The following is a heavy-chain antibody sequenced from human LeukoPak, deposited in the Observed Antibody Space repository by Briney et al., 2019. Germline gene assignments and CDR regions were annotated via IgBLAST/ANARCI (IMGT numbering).Heavy chain of an antibody. Sequence: ASVKVSCKASGYTFSGYYIHWVRQAPGQGLEWMAWINPSNGDTNYAQKFQGRVTMTRDTSISTAYMELTRLISDDTAVYYCARGGGGYCSSTSCYSDYYYYYYMDVWGKGTTVTVSS. D-gene: IGHD2-2*01. CDR2: INPSNGDT. CDR3: ARGGGGYCSSTSCYSDYYYYYYMDV. CDR1: GYTFSGYY. J-gene: IGHJ6*03. V-gene: IGHV1-2*02.